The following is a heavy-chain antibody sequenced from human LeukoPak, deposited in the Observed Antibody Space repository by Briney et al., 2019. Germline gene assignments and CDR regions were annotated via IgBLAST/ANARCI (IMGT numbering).Heavy chain of an antibody. V-gene: IGHV3-30-3*01. D-gene: IGHD1-1*01. J-gene: IGHJ4*02. CDR1: GFTFSSYA. CDR2: ISYDGSNK. CDR3: ARDRRVNWNYLDY. Sequence: GGSLRLSCAASGFTFSSYAMHWVRQAPGKGLEWVAVISYDGSNKYYADSVKGRFTISRDNSKNTLYLQMNSLRAEDTAIYYCARDRRVNWNYLDYWGQGTLVTVSS.